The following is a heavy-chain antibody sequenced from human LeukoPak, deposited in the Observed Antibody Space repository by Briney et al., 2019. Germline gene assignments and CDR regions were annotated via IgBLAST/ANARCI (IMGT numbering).Heavy chain of an antibody. D-gene: IGHD3-22*01. CDR1: GFTFSSYS. CDR2: ISSSSSYI. V-gene: IGHV3-21*01. CDR3: ARFGGYTYYFDY. Sequence: GGSLRLSCAASGFTFSSYSMNWVHQAPGKGLEWVSSISSSSSYIYYADSVKGRFTISRDNAKNSLYLQMNSLRAEDTAVYYCARFGGYTYYFDYWGQGTLVTVSS. J-gene: IGHJ4*02.